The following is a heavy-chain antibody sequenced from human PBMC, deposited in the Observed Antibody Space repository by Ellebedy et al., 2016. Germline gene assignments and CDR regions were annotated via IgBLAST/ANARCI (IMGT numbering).Heavy chain of an antibody. CDR3: ATADYVWGSYSS. Sequence: SETLSLXXAVYGGSFSGYYWSWIRQPPGKGLEWIGEINHSGSTNYSPSLKSRVTMSVDTSSNQFSLTLSSVTAADTAVYYCATADYVWGSYSSWGQGTLVTVSS. J-gene: IGHJ5*02. CDR2: INHSGST. V-gene: IGHV4-34*01. D-gene: IGHD3-16*01. CDR1: GGSFSGYY.